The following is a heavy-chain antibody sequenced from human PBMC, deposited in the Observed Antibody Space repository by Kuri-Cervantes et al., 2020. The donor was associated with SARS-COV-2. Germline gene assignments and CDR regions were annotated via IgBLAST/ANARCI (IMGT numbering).Heavy chain of an antibody. CDR3: ARRGQLVPYYYYMDV. V-gene: IGHV4-61*05. J-gene: IGHJ6*03. D-gene: IGHD6-6*01. Sequence: GSLRLSCTVSGGSISSSSYYWGWIRQPPGKGLEWIGYIYYSGSTNYNPSLKSRVTISVDTSKNQFSLKLSSVTAADTAVYYCARRGQLVPYYYYMDVWGKGTTVTVSS. CDR2: IYYSGST. CDR1: GGSISSSSYY.